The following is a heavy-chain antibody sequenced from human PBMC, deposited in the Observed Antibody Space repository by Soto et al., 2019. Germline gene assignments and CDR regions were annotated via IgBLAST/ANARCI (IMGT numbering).Heavy chain of an antibody. V-gene: IGHV2-5*02. CDR2: IYWDNDK. CDR3: AHKGGRGAGMDV. CDR1: GFSVSTSGVG. J-gene: IGHJ6*02. Sequence: QITLKESGPKLVKPTQTLTLTCTFSGFSVSTSGVGVAWIRQSPGKALEWLALIYWDNDKRYSPFLQSRVTITKDTSKNQVVLTMTNMDPVDTATYYCAHKGGRGAGMDVWGQGTTVTVSS. D-gene: IGHD2-15*01.